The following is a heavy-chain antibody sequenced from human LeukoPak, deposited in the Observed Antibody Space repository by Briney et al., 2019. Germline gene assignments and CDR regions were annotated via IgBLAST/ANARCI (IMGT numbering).Heavy chain of an antibody. D-gene: IGHD6-19*01. CDR1: GFTLDDYG. CDR2: INWNSGSI. CDR3: AKDISSGLQCLDY. J-gene: IGHJ4*02. Sequence: GGSLRLSCAASGFTLDDYGMHWVRQGPGKGLEWVSGINWNSGSIGYADSVKGRFTISRDNAKNSLYLQMNSLRAEDTALYYCAKDISSGLQCLDYWGQGTLVTVSS. V-gene: IGHV3-9*01.